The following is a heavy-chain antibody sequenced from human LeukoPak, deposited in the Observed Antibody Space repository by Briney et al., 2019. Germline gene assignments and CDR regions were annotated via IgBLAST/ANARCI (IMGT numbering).Heavy chain of an antibody. V-gene: IGHV6-1*01. CDR1: GDSVSSNSAA. Sequence: SQTLSLTCAISGDSVSSNSAAWNWIRQSPSRGLEWLGRTYYRSKWYNDYAVSVKSRITINPDTSKNQFSLQLNSVTTEDTAVYYCARAHSSSSVYYYYYMDVWGKGTTVTVSS. D-gene: IGHD6-6*01. J-gene: IGHJ6*03. CDR3: ARAHSSSSVYYYYYMDV. CDR2: TYYRSKWYN.